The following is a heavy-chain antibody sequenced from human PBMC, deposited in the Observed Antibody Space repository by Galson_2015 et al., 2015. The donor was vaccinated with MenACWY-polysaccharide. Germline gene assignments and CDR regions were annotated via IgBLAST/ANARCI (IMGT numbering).Heavy chain of an antibody. CDR2: VKPSGGHP. Sequence: SVKVSCKASGYTFTNYYIHWVRQAPGLGLEWMGVVKPSGGHPIQEQKFQGRVTMTSHTSTSTVYMEVRSLGSDDTAIYYCARAAYCTHYCYYYYYMDVWGKGTTVTVSS. CDR3: ARAAYCTHYCYYYYYMDV. J-gene: IGHJ6*03. CDR1: GYTFTNYY. V-gene: IGHV1-46*01. D-gene: IGHD2-8*01.